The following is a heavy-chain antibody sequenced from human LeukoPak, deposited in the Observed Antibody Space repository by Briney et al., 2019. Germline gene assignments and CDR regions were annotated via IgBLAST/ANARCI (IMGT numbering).Heavy chain of an antibody. V-gene: IGHV1-8*01. J-gene: IGHJ5*02. CDR3: ARGRTTYYYGSGSYYKDWFDA. CDR2: MNPTSGNT. CDR1: GYTFTSYD. Sequence: ASVKVSCKASGYTFTSYDINWVRQATGEGLEWMGWMNPTSGNTGYAQTFQGRVTMTRNTSISTAYMELSSLRSEDTAVYYCARGRTTYYYGSGSYYKDWFDAWGQGTLVTVPS. D-gene: IGHD3-10*01.